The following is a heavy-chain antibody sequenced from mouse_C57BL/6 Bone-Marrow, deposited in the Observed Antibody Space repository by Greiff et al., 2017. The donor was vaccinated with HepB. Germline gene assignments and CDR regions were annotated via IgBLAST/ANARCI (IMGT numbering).Heavy chain of an antibody. V-gene: IGHV1-80*01. J-gene: IGHJ2*01. CDR1: GYAFSSYW. D-gene: IGHD2-4*01. CDR3: AIYYDYDGDFDY. Sequence: QVQLQHSGAELVKPGASVKISCKASGYAFSSYWMNWVKQRPGKGLEWIGQIYPGDGDTNYNGKFKGKATLTADKSSSTAYMQLSSLTSEDSAVYFCAIYYDYDGDFDYWGQGTTLTVSS. CDR2: IYPGDGDT.